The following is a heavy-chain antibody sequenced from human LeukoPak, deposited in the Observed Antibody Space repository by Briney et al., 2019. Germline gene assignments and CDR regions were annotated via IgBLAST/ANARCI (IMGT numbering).Heavy chain of an antibody. CDR2: ISSSGSTI. Sequence: GGSLRLSCAASGFTFSSYEMNWVRQAPGKGLEWVSYISSSGSTIYYADSVKGRFTISRDNAKNSLYLQMNSLRAEDTAVYYCAREKKQWLVHFFEYFDYWGQGTLVTVSS. CDR1: GFTFSSYE. J-gene: IGHJ4*02. D-gene: IGHD6-19*01. V-gene: IGHV3-48*03. CDR3: AREKKQWLVHFFEYFDY.